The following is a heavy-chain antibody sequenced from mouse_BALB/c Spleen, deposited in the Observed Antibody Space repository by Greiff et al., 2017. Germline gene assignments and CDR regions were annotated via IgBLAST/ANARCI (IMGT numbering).Heavy chain of an antibody. CDR3: ARDGNFYAMDY. Sequence: VESGGGLVQPGGSRKLSCAASGFTFSSFGMHWVRQAPEKGLEWVAYISSGSSTIYYADTVKGRFTISRDNPKNTLFLQMTSLRSEDTAMYYCARDGNFYAMDYWGQGTSVTVSS. CDR2: ISSGSSTI. J-gene: IGHJ4*01. V-gene: IGHV5-17*02. D-gene: IGHD2-1*01. CDR1: GFTFSSFG.